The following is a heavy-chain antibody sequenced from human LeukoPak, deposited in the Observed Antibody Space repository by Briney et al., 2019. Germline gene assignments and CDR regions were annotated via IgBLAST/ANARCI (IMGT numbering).Heavy chain of an antibody. CDR1: GYTFSDYA. J-gene: IGHJ6*02. D-gene: IGHD3-10*01. CDR3: AREGRRVRGNTYYYYYGMDV. CDR2: ISAYNGNT. V-gene: IGHV1-18*01. Sequence: ASVKVSCKASGYTFSDYAMHWVRQAPGQGLEWMGWISAYNGNTNYAQKLQGRVTMTTDTSTSTAYMELRSLRSDDTAVYYCAREGRRVRGNTYYYYYGMDVWGQGTTVTVSS.